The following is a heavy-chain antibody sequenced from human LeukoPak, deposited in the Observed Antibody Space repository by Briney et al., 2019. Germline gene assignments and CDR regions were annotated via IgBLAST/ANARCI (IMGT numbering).Heavy chain of an antibody. D-gene: IGHD3-3*01. CDR2: ISYDGSNK. Sequence: GGSLRLSCAASGFTFSSYAMHWVRQAPGKGLEWVAVISYDGSNKYYADSVKGRFTISRDNSKNTLYLQMNSLRAEDTAVYYCARDRDTYYDFWSATTFDYWGQGTLVTVSS. CDR1: GFTFSSYA. J-gene: IGHJ4*02. CDR3: ARDRDTYYDFWSATTFDY. V-gene: IGHV3-30-3*01.